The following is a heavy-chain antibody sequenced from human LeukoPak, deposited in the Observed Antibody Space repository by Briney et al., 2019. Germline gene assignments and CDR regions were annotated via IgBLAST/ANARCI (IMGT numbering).Heavy chain of an antibody. J-gene: IGHJ4*02. D-gene: IGHD5-24*01. CDR2: ISIGTSFI. CDR3: ARGDGYNSYYFDY. CDR1: VFTSRVYI. V-gene: IGHV3-21*01. Sequence: GGPLRLSCAPPVFTSRVYIINWVPKAPGKGREWAAYISIGTSFIYYAASVKGRFTISRDNAKNSLYLQVNSLRAEDTAVYYCARGDGYNSYYFDYWGQGTLVTVSS.